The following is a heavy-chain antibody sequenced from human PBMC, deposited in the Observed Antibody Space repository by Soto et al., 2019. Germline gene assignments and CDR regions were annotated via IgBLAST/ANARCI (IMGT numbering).Heavy chain of an antibody. Sequence: QGQLVQSGAEVKKSGASVKVSCKASGYTFTSYTMHWVRQAPGQRPEWMGWINIAKGNTQYSQKLQGRVTFTRDTSASTAYMELSTLRSEATAVYYCARSSGSFYTLGHWGQGTLVTVSS. J-gene: IGHJ4*02. D-gene: IGHD3-10*01. CDR1: GYTFTSYT. CDR3: ARSSGSFYTLGH. CDR2: INIAKGNT. V-gene: IGHV1-3*04.